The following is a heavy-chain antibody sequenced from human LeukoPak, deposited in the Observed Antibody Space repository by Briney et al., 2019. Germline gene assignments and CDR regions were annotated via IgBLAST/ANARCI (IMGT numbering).Heavy chain of an antibody. J-gene: IGHJ4*02. CDR3: AKAQGGKIVVVPAASDY. V-gene: IGHV3-23*01. D-gene: IGHD2-2*01. CDR2: LSGSGAGT. Sequence: GGSLRLSCAASGFTFSDYALGWVRQAPGRGLEWVATLSGSGAGTYYSDSVQGRFTISRDNSKRTLFLQMNSLRAEDTAVYYCAKAQGGKIVVVPAASDYWGQGTLVTVSS. CDR1: GFTFSDYA.